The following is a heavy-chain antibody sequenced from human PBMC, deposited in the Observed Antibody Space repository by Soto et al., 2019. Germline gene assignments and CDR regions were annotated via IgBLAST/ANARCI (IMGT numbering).Heavy chain of an antibody. CDR3: AKDYKASGNYGGVAADAFDV. CDR2: ISASGTST. Sequence: EVHLVNSGGGLVQPGGSLRLSCVASGFTFSNYAMSWVRQAPGKGLEWVSVISASGTSTYYTESVKGRFIISRDNSKNTMYLQVNTLRAEDTAIYYCAKDYKASGNYGGVAADAFDVWGQGTTVSVSS. J-gene: IGHJ3*01. CDR1: GFTFSNYA. D-gene: IGHD3-10*01. V-gene: IGHV3-23*04.